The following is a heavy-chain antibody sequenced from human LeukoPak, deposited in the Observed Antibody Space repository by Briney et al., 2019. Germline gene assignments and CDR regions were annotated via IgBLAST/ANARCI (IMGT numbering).Heavy chain of an antibody. CDR1: GFTFSSYA. CDR2: ICAIGGTT. V-gene: IGHV3-23*01. J-gene: IGHJ4*02. D-gene: IGHD2-15*01. CDR3: AKNRGGSCYDGSDY. Sequence: PGGSLRLSCAASGFTFSSYAMGWVRQAPGKGLEWVSGICAIGGTTYYADFVKGRFTISRDNSKNTLYLQMNSLRLEDTAVYYCAKNRGGSCYDGSDYWGQGTLVTVSS.